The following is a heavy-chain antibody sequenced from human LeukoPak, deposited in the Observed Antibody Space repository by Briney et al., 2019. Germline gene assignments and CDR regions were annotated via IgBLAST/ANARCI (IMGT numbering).Heavy chain of an antibody. J-gene: IGHJ4*02. CDR2: ISSSGTYL. D-gene: IGHD3-22*01. CDR3: ARDFYDSSGYNRFDY. V-gene: IGHV3-21*01. Sequence: PGGSLRLSCAASRFTFTTYSMNWVRQAPGKGLEWVSSISSSGTYLYYADSVKGRFTISRDNAKNSLSLQMNSLRAEDTAVYYCARDFYDSSGYNRFDYWGQGTLVTVSS. CDR1: RFTFTTYS.